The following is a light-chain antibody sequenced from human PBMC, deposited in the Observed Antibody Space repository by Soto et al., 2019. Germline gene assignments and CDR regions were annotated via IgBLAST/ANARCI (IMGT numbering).Light chain of an antibody. CDR2: EVS. CDR3: SSQTASATVL. V-gene: IGLV2-14*01. CDR1: SSDVGAYNF. J-gene: IGLJ2*01. Sequence: QSALTQPASVSGSPGQSITISCTGTSSDVGAYNFVSWYQQFPGKAPKLMIYEVSNRPSGVSDRFSGSKSGNTASLIISGLRPEDEADYYCSSQTASATVLFGGGIKLTVL.